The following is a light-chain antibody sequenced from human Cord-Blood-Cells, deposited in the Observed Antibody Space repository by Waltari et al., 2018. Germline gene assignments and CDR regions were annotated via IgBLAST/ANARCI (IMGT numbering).Light chain of an antibody. CDR1: QSVSSY. J-gene: IGKJ4*01. CDR2: AAS. CDR3: QQRSNWPPLT. Sequence: EIGLTHSTSTLSSSQGETATLYCRASQSVSSYLAWYQQKPGQAPRLLIYAASNRATGIPARFSGSGSGTDFTLTISSLEPEVFAVYYCQQRSNWPPLTFGGGTKVEIK. V-gene: IGKV3-11*01.